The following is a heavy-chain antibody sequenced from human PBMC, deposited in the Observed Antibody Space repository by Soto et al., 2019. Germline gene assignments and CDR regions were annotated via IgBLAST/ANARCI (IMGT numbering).Heavy chain of an antibody. Sequence: QVQLQESGPGLVKPSETLSRTCTVSGGSISSYYWSWIRRPAGKGLEWIGRIYTSGSTNYNPSLKRRVTMSVDTSKNQFSLKLSSVTAADTAVYYCARDAKAMVIGNAFDIWGQGTMVTVSS. CDR2: IYTSGST. J-gene: IGHJ3*02. CDR1: GGSISSYY. V-gene: IGHV4-4*07. D-gene: IGHD5-18*01. CDR3: ARDAKAMVIGNAFDI.